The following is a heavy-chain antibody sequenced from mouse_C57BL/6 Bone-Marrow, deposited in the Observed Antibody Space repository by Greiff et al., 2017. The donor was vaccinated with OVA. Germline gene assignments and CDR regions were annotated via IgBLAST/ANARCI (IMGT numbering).Heavy chain of an antibody. V-gene: IGHV12-3*01. Sequence: VQLQQSGPGLVKPSQSLFLTCSITGFPFTSGYFCFWIRQSPGKPLECMGYITHSGETFYNPSLPSPISITRETSKNQFFLQMNSVAEEDTAMYYCAGELAWFAYWGQGTLVTVSA. CDR1: GFPFTSGYF. CDR2: ITHSGET. D-gene: IGHD4-1*01. J-gene: IGHJ3*01. CDR3: AGELAWFAY.